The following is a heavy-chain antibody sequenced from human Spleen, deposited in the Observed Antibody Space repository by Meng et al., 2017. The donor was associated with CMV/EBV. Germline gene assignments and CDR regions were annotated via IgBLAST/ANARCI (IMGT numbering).Heavy chain of an antibody. CDR2: IRPSGGIT. V-gene: IGHV1-46*02. D-gene: IGHD5-12*01. J-gene: IGHJ4*02. CDR1: TYIFNNYN. Sequence: CNTPTYIFNNYNLPWVRQAPGHGLEWMGIIRPSGGITQYVEEFQGRVTMTRDTSTSTVYMELSSLKSEDAAVYYCATEPLLGYRFDYWGQGTLVTVSS. CDR3: ATEPLLGYRFDY.